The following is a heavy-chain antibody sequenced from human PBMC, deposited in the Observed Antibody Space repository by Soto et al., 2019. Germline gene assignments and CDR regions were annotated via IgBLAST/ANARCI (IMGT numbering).Heavy chain of an antibody. CDR3: TRDSEITVSTWSFGGF. Sequence: QVQLVQSGAEVKKPGSSVKVSCKASGGTFSPYTINWVRQAPGQGLEWMGRIIPFHGVTNYAQKFQARVTITADKSTSTADMELRGLRFEATAMYYCTRDSEITVSTWSFGGFWGRGTLVTVSS. J-gene: IGHJ4*02. D-gene: IGHD3-10*01. CDR1: GGTFSPYT. CDR2: IIPFHGVT. V-gene: IGHV1-69*08.